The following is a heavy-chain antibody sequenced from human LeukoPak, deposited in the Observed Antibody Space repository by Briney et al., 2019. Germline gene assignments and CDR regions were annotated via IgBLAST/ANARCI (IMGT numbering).Heavy chain of an antibody. CDR2: INHSGST. Sequence: PSETLSLTCTVSGGSISSYYWSWIRQPPGKGLEWIGEINHSGSTNYNPSLKSRVTISVDTSKNQFSLKLSSVTAADTAVYYCARTKNLYSSSNYYGMDVWGQGTTVTVSS. CDR1: GGSISSYY. D-gene: IGHD6-6*01. CDR3: ARTKNLYSSSNYYGMDV. J-gene: IGHJ6*02. V-gene: IGHV4-34*01.